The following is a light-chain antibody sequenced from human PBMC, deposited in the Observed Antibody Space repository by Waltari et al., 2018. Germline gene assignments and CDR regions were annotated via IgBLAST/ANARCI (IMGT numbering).Light chain of an antibody. CDR1: QGVGKY. CDR3: QKYDFLPAT. CDR2: HAS. Sequence: EIVLTQSPGTLSLSPGERATLSYRASQGVGKYLAWYQQRPGQAPRLLLYHASIRATGIPVRFSGSGYGTDFSLTISRLEPEDFAVYYCQKYDFLPATFGQGTTVEIK. V-gene: IGKV3-20*01. J-gene: IGKJ1*01.